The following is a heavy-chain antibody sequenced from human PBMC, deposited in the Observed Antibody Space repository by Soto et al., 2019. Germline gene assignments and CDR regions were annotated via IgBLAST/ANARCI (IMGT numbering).Heavy chain of an antibody. CDR1: GGSISSYY. J-gene: IGHJ6*02. CDR3: ARDQDASGGPSYYYYGMDV. V-gene: IGHV4-59*01. Sequence: SETLCLTCTVSGGSISSYYWSWIRQPPGKGLEWIGYIYYSGSTNYNPSLKSRVTISVDTSKNQFSLKLSSVTAADTAVYYCARDQDASGGPSYYYYGMDVWGQGTTVTVSS. D-gene: IGHD3-10*01. CDR2: IYYSGST.